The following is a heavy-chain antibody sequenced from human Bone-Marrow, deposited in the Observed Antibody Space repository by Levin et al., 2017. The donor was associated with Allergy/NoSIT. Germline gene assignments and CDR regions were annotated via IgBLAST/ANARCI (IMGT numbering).Heavy chain of an antibody. CDR2: INHSGGT. CDR1: TGSFTGYY. J-gene: IGHJ4*02. V-gene: IGHV4-34*01. CDR3: ARGPWAAAGFFDH. Sequence: SQTLSLTCAVYTGSFTGYYWSWIRQTPGKGLEWIGEINHSGGTKYNPSLTGRVTISLDMSKNQFSLELTSGSAADTAVYYCARGPWAAAGFFDHWGQGTLVTVSS. D-gene: IGHD6-13*01.